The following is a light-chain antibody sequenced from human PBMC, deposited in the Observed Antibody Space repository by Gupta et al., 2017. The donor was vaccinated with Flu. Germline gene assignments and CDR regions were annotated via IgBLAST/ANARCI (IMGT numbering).Light chain of an antibody. J-gene: IGKJ5*01. CDR3: QEFTNWPPNT. CDR2: DAS. Sequence: EIELTRSPATLSLSPGERATLSCRASQSVSSYLAWYQQKPGQSPRLLIYDASNRATGIPARFSGSGSGTEFTLTISSLKPEDFAIYSCQEFTNWPPNTFGQGTRLEIK. V-gene: IGKV3-11*01. CDR1: QSVSSY.